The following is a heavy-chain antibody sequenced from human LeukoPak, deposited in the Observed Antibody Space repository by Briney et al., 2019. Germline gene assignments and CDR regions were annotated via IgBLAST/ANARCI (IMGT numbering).Heavy chain of an antibody. J-gene: IGHJ6*02. Sequence: SETLSLTCTVSGGSISSYYWSWIRQPPGKGLEWIGYIYYSGSTNYNPSLKSRVTISVDTSKNQFSLKLISVTATDTAVYYCAMAYYYDSSGYYYGPYYYGMDVWGQGTTVTVSS. CDR1: GGSISSYY. CDR3: AMAYYYDSSGYYYGPYYYGMDV. V-gene: IGHV4-59*01. D-gene: IGHD3-22*01. CDR2: IYYSGST.